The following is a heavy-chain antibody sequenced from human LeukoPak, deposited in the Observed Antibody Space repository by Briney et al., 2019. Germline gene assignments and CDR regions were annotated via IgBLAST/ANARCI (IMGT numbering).Heavy chain of an antibody. J-gene: IGHJ6*02. CDR1: GYSFTSYW. V-gene: IGHV5-51*01. CDR3: ARWGTVVVPAAMFYYYYGMDV. CDR2: IYPGDSDT. Sequence: GESLKISCKGSGYSFTSYWIGWVRQMPGKGLEWMGIIYPGDSDTRYSPSFQGQVTISADKSISTAYLQWSSLKASDTAMYYCARWGTVVVPAAMFYYYYGMDVWGQGTTVTVSS. D-gene: IGHD2-2*01.